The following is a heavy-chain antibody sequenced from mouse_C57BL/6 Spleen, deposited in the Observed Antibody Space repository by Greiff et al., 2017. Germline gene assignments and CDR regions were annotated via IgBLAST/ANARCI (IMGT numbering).Heavy chain of an antibody. CDR1: GYTFTSYW. D-gene: IGHD2-3*01. CDR2: IHPSDSDT. CDR3: AIGGDGYYGEVAY. V-gene: IGHV1-74*01. Sequence: VKLQQPGAELVKPGASVKVSCKASGYTFTSYWMHWVKQRPGQGLEWIGRIHPSDSDTNYNQKFKGKATLTVDKSSSKAYMQLSSLTSEDSAVYYCAIGGDGYYGEVAYWGQGTLVTVSA. J-gene: IGHJ3*01.